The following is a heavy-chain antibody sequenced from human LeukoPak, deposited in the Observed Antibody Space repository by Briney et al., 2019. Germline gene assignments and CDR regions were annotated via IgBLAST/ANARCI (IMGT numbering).Heavy chain of an antibody. CDR1: GYTFTSYY. CDR3: VRAYGYYKPEFDY. V-gene: IGHV1-46*01. CDR2: ITPNTGDT. J-gene: IGHJ4*02. Sequence: ASVKVSCKASGYTFTSYYMHWVRQAPGQGLELMGMITPNTGDTTYAQKFQVSVTVTRDMSTSTVYLELTSLRSEDTAVYYCVRAYGYYKPEFDYWGQGTLVTVSS. D-gene: IGHD5-18*01.